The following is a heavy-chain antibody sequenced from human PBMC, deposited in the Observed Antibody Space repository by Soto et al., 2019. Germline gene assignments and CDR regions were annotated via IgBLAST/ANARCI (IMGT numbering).Heavy chain of an antibody. V-gene: IGHV3-48*02. CDR3: ARYDHDSSGYWLGY. Sequence: SLRLSCAASGFTFSSYSMNWVRQAPGKGLEWVSYISSSSSSTIYYADSVKGRFTISRDNAKNSLYLQMNSLRDEDTAVHYCARYDHDSSGYWLGYWGQGTLVTVSS. CDR2: ISSSSSSTI. CDR1: GFTFSSYS. D-gene: IGHD3-22*01. J-gene: IGHJ4*02.